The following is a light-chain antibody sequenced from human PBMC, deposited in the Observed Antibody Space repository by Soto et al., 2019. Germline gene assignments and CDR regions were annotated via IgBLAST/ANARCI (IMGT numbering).Light chain of an antibody. V-gene: IGLV1-40*01. Sequence: QSVLTQTPSVSGAPGQRVTISCTGSSSNIGAGYDVHWYQHLPGTAPKLLIYGNINRPSGVPDRFSGSKSDTSASLAITGLQAEDEADYYCQSYDSSLSVVFGGGTKLTVL. CDR1: SSNIGAGYD. CDR2: GNI. CDR3: QSYDSSLSVV. J-gene: IGLJ2*01.